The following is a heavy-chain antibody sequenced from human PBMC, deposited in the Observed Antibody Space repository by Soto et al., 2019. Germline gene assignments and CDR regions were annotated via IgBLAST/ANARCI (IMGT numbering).Heavy chain of an antibody. V-gene: IGHV4-59*08. CDR2: IYYSGST. Sequence: PSETLSLTCTVSGGSISSYYWSWIRQPPGKGLEWIGYIYYSGSTNYNPSLKSRVTISVDTSKNQFSLKLSSVTAADTAVYYCARQSPHYYFDYWGQGTLVTVSS. CDR1: GGSISSYY. CDR3: ARQSPHYYFDY. J-gene: IGHJ4*02.